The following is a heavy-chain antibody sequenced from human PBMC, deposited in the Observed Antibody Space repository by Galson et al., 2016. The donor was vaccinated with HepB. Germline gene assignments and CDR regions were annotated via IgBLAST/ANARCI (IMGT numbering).Heavy chain of an antibody. D-gene: IGHD3-22*01. Sequence: SVKVSCKASGYIFTDYYLHWVRQAPGQGLEWMGWIHPNTGGTDYAQKFQGWVTMTRDTSISTAYMELSRLRSNDTAVYYCARDYYDSSSYFYVGGFDYWGQGTLVTVSS. J-gene: IGHJ4*02. CDR2: IHPNTGGT. V-gene: IGHV1-2*04. CDR3: ARDYYDSSSYFYVGGFDY. CDR1: GYIFTDYY.